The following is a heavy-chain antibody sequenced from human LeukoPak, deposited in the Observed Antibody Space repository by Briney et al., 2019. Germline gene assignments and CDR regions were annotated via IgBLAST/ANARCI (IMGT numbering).Heavy chain of an antibody. J-gene: IGHJ4*02. CDR2: IWYDGGNK. CDR1: GFSFSNYG. D-gene: IGHD3-22*01. V-gene: IGHV3-33*01. Sequence: GGSLRLSCAASGFSFSNYGMHWVRQAPGKGLEGVAVIWYDGGNKYYADSVKGRFTISRDNSKNTLYLQMNSLRAEDTAVYYCARMGYDSSGYYPFRFDYWGQGTLVTVSS. CDR3: ARMGYDSSGYYPFRFDY.